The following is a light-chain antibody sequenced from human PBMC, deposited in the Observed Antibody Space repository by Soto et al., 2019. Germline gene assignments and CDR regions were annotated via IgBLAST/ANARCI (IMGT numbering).Light chain of an antibody. CDR3: QQYNNWPPWT. CDR2: GAS. Sequence: EIVMTQSPATLSVSPGERATLSCRASQSVSSNLAWYQQKPGQAPRLLIYGASTRATGIPARFSGSGSGTDFTLNISSLQSEDFAVYYCQQYNNWPPWTVGQGTKVEIK. J-gene: IGKJ1*01. V-gene: IGKV3-15*01. CDR1: QSVSSN.